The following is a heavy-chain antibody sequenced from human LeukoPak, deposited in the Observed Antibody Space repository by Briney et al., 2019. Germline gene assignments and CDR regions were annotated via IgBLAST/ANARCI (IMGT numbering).Heavy chain of an antibody. CDR1: GGSTA. V-gene: IGHV4-31*03. D-gene: IGHD2-8*01. Sequence: SQTLSLTCNVSGGSTAWIRQRPGEGLEWIGYIYFLGSSYYNPSLKSRLDLSFDSSKNQFSLNLRSVTAADSAVYFCARDQDRNGYFDYWGQGVLVTVSS. CDR3: ARDQDRNGYFDY. CDR2: IYFLGSS. J-gene: IGHJ4*02.